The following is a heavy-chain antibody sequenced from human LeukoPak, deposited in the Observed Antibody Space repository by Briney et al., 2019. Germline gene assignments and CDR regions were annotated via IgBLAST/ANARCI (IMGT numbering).Heavy chain of an antibody. V-gene: IGHV3-23*01. D-gene: IGHD6-19*01. CDR3: AKDSSGWYLGAFDI. Sequence: GGSLRVSCAASGFTFSSYAMSWVRQAPGKGLEWVSAISGSGGSTYYADSVKGRFTISRDNSKNKLYLQMNSLRAEDTAVYYCAKDSSGWYLGAFDIWGQGTMVTVSS. CDR2: ISGSGGST. CDR1: GFTFSSYA. J-gene: IGHJ3*02.